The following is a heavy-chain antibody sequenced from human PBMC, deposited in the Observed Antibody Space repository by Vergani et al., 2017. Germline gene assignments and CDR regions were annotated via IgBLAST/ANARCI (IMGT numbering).Heavy chain of an antibody. D-gene: IGHD4-11*01. CDR1: GGSFTSYH. CDR2: IDHTGRP. Sequence: QVQLQQWGGGLLQPSETLSLTCVVNGGSFTSYHWTWIRQSPGEGLEWVGDIDHTGRPDYNTSLKSRLTMSVDKTRNQFSLTLNSVTATDTAIYFCARVNTETNGHLYYYYYMDVWGQGTAVTVS. V-gene: IGHV4-34*01. J-gene: IGHJ6*03. CDR3: ARVNTETNGHLYYYYYMDV.